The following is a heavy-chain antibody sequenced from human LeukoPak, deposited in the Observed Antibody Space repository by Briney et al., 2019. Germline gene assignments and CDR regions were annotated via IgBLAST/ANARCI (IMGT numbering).Heavy chain of an antibody. V-gene: IGHV3-30-3*01. D-gene: IGHD1-26*01. CDR3: TGGSGSYYVVFAFDI. Sequence: GRSLRLSCAASGFTFSSYAMHWVRQAPGKGLEWVAVISYDGSNKYYADSVKGRFTISRDNSKNTLYLQMNGLRAEDTAVYYCTGGSGSYYVVFAFDIWGQGTMVTVSS. CDR2: ISYDGSNK. J-gene: IGHJ3*02. CDR1: GFTFSSYA.